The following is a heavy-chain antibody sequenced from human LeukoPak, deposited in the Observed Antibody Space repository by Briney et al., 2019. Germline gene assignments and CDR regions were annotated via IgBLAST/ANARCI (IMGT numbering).Heavy chain of an antibody. CDR1: GGSISSYY. D-gene: IGHD1-26*01. J-gene: IGHJ4*02. CDR2: IYYSGST. V-gene: IGHV4-59*08. CDR3: ARYSQVLGWEFDY. Sequence: SETLSLTCTVSGGSISSYYWSWIRQPPGKGLEWIGYIYYSGSTNYNPSLKSRVTISVDTSKNRFSLKLSSVTAADTAVYYCARYSQVLGWEFDYWGQGTLVTVSS.